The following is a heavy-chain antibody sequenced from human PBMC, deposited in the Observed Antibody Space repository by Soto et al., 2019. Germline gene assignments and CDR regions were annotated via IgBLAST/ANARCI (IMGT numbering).Heavy chain of an antibody. V-gene: IGHV4-28*01. D-gene: IGHD6-13*01. CDR3: ARSSSWTSYFDY. CDR2: IYYSGGT. Sequence: PSETLSLTCAVSGYSISSSNWWGWIRQPPGKGLEWIGYIYYSGGTYYNPSLKSRVTMSVDTSKNQFSLKLSSVTAVDTAVYYCARSSSWTSYFDYWGQGTLVTVSS. CDR1: GYSISSSNW. J-gene: IGHJ4*02.